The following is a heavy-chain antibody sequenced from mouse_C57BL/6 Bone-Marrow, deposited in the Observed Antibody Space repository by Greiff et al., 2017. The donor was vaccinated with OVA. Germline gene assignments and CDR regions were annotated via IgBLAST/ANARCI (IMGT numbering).Heavy chain of an antibody. Sequence: LQPGTELVKPGASVKLSCKASGYTFTSYWMHWVKQRPGQGLEWIGNINPSNGGTNYNEKFKSKATLTVDKSSSTAYMQLSSLTSEDSAVYYCARSPDYYGSSYGYFDVWGTGTTVTVSS. CDR1: GYTFTSYW. D-gene: IGHD1-1*01. V-gene: IGHV1-53*01. J-gene: IGHJ1*03. CDR2: INPSNGGT. CDR3: ARSPDYYGSSYGYFDV.